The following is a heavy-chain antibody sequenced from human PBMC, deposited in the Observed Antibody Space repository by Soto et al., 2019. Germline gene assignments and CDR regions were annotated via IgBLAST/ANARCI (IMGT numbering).Heavy chain of an antibody. D-gene: IGHD1-7*01. CDR3: ARARIVVSGTIVDF. J-gene: IGHJ4*02. CDR1: GYSVTSGSY. CDR2: VYLSGHT. V-gene: IGHV4-38-2*02. Sequence: SETLSLTCTVSGYSVTSGSYWVWFRQPPEKGLEWIGSVYLSGHTYHNPSLMSRVTISIDTSKNQFSLKLTSVTAADTAVYYCARARIVVSGTIVDFWGLGTLVTVSS.